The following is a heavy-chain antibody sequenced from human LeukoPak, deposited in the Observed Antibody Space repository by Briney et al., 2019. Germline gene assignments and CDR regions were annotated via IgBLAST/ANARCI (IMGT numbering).Heavy chain of an antibody. CDR3: ARVGRGREILPDY. Sequence: PGGSLRLSCAASGFTFSSYWMHWVRQAPVKGLVWVSHINSDGSSTNYADSGKGRFTISRDSAKNTLYLHMNSLRAEDTAVYYCARVGRGREILPDYWGQGTLVTVSS. J-gene: IGHJ4*02. CDR1: GFTFSSYW. V-gene: IGHV3-74*01. CDR2: INSDGSST. D-gene: IGHD1-26*01.